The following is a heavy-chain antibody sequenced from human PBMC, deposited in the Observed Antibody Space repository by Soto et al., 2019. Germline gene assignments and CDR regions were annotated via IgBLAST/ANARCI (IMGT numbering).Heavy chain of an antibody. CDR2: INPNSGGT. J-gene: IGHJ3*02. V-gene: IGHV1-2*04. D-gene: IGHD2-15*01. Sequence: VKVSCKASGYTFTGYYMHWVRQAPGQGLEWMGWINPNSGGTNYAQKFQGWVTMTRDTSISTAYMELSRLRSDDTAVYYCARTNRGGYCSGGSCYSDAFDIWGQGTMVTVSS. CDR3: ARTNRGGYCSGGSCYSDAFDI. CDR1: GYTFTGYY.